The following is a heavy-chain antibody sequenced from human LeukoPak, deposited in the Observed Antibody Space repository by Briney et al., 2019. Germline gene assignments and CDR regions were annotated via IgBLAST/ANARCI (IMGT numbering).Heavy chain of an antibody. J-gene: IGHJ6*02. Sequence: GVHWVRQALGKGLVWVSRINSDGSSTSYADSVKGRFTISRDNAKNTLYLQMNSLRAEDTAVYYCARDVVVAAYYYYGMDVWGQGTTVTVSS. V-gene: IGHV3-74*01. CDR3: ARDVVVAAYYYYGMDV. D-gene: IGHD2-15*01. CDR2: INSDGSST. CDR1: G.